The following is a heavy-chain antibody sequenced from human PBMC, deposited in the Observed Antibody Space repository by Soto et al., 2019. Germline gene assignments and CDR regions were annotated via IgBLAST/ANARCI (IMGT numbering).Heavy chain of an antibody. D-gene: IGHD1-26*01. CDR1: GFTFSTYA. J-gene: IGHJ4*02. CDR2: ISKDGNDQ. Sequence: QVQLVESGGGVVQPGTSLRLSCAASGFTFSTYAMHWVRQAPGKGREWVAMISKDGNDQYYADSVKGRFTVSRDNSKNTVSMQMHSLRTDDTAFYYCAKDRWEFTRYFDSWGQGTLVTVSS. V-gene: IGHV3-30*18. CDR3: AKDRWEFTRYFDS.